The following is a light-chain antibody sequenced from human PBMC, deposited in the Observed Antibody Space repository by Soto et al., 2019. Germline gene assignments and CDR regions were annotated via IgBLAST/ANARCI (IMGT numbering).Light chain of an antibody. Sequence: EIVLTQSPGTLSLSPGERATLSCRASQSVSNNYLAWYQQKPGQAPRLLIYGASNRATGIPDRFSGSGSGTDFTLTISRLEPEDFSVYYCHQYGTAPLTFGPETKVDIK. V-gene: IGKV3-20*01. J-gene: IGKJ3*01. CDR3: HQYGTAPLT. CDR2: GAS. CDR1: QSVSNNY.